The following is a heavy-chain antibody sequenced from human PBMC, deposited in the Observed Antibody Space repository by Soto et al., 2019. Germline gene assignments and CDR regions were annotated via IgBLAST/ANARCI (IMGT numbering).Heavy chain of an antibody. CDR3: ARGQRFSDWFDP. J-gene: IGHJ5*02. Sequence: SETLSLTCTVSGGAMNSYYWTWIRQPAGKGLEWIGLIYSSGSTKYNPSLQSRVTMSLDTSKNQFSLRLTSVTVADTAVYYCARGQRFSDWFDPWGQGTLVTVSS. CDR2: IYSSGST. CDR1: GGAMNSYY. V-gene: IGHV4-4*07. D-gene: IGHD3-3*01.